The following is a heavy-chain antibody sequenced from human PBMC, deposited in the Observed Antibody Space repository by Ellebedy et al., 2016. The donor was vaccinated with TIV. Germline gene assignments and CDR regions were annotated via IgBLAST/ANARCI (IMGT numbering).Heavy chain of an antibody. V-gene: IGHV1-2*02. Sequence: ASVKVSXXASGYTFTGYYMHWVRQAPGQGLEWMGWINPSSGGTNYAQKFQGRVTMTRDTSISTAYMELSRLRSDDTAVYYCARALRYFDWLSPDPYYYYGMDVWGQGTTVTVSS. J-gene: IGHJ6*02. CDR1: GYTFTGYY. CDR2: INPSSGGT. CDR3: ARALRYFDWLSPDPYYYYGMDV. D-gene: IGHD3-9*01.